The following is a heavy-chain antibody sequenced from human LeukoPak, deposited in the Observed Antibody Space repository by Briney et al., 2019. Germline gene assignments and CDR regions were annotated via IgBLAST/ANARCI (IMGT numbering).Heavy chain of an antibody. CDR3: ARHIPSLIRGVIKYYYYMDV. CDR2: INHSGST. CDR1: GGSFSGYY. J-gene: IGHJ6*03. D-gene: IGHD3-10*01. Sequence: SETLSLTCAVYGGSFSGYYWSWIRQPPGKGLEWIGEINHSGSTNYNPSLKSRVTISVDTPKNQFSLKLSSVTAADTAVYYCARHIPSLIRGVIKYYYYMDVWGKGTTVTISS. V-gene: IGHV4-34*01.